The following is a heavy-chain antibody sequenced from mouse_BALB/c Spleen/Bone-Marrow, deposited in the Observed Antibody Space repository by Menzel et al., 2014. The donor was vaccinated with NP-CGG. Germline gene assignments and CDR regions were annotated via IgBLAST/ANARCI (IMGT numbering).Heavy chain of an antibody. CDR2: IDPSDSYT. CDR1: GYTFTSYW. Sequence: QVQLQQSGAELVKPGASVKLSCKASGYTFTSYWMHWVKQRPGQGLEWIGEIDPSDSYTNYNQKFKGKATLTVDKSSSCGYMLLSSLTSEASAVFYCARGVYVYDGYWYFDVRGPGSPVSVSS. D-gene: IGHD2-2*01. V-gene: IGHV1-69*02. J-gene: IGHJ1*01. CDR3: ARGVYVYDGYWYFDV.